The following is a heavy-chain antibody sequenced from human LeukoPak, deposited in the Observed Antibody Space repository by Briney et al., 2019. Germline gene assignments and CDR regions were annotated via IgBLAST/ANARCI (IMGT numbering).Heavy chain of an antibody. D-gene: IGHD6-6*01. J-gene: IGHJ6*04. Sequence: PSETLSLTCTVSGGSISSYYWSWIRQPPGKGLEWIGYIYYSGSTNYNPSLTSRVTISVDTSKNQFSLKLSSVTAADTAVYYCAGVIAAAAFGMDVWGKGTTVTVSS. CDR1: GGSISSYY. CDR2: IYYSGST. V-gene: IGHV4-59*01. CDR3: AGVIAAAAFGMDV.